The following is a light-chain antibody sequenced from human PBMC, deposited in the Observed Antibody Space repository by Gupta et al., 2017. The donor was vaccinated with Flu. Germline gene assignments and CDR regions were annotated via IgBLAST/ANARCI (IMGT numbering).Light chain of an antibody. Sequence: VGDRVTITCRASQSISSSLNWYQQIPGKAPKLLIYAASSLQSGVPSKFSGSGSGTDFTLTITSLQPEDFATYYCQQSYNSHTFGQGTKLEIK. V-gene: IGKV1-39*01. J-gene: IGKJ2*01. CDR3: QQSYNSHT. CDR2: AAS. CDR1: QSISSS.